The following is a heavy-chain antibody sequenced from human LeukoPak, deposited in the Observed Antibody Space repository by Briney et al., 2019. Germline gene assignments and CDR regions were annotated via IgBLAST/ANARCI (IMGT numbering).Heavy chain of an antibody. CDR2: INPNSGGA. D-gene: IGHD4-17*01. CDR3: AKGSDYGDSPGLN. J-gene: IGHJ4*02. CDR1: GYTFTGYY. Sequence: ASVKVSCKASGYTFTGYYMHWVRQAPGQGLEWMGRINPNSGGANYAQKFQGRVTMTRDTSISTAFMELSRLRSDDTAVYYCAKGSDYGDSPGLNWGQGTLVTVSS. V-gene: IGHV1-2*06.